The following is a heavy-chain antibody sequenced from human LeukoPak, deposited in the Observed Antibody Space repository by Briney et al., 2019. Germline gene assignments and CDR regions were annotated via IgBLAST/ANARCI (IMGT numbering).Heavy chain of an antibody. CDR3: AKGAYYYGSGSRSVTLYYFDY. D-gene: IGHD3-10*01. Sequence: SGTLSLTFTGTGCSISSSSYYWGGIRRPPGKGLEWIGSIYYRGSTYFSPSLKGRVTISLGTSKDHFASTLSSVTAADTAVYYCAKGAYYYGSGSRSVTLYYFDYWRQGTLVTVSS. V-gene: IGHV4-39*02. CDR1: GCSISSSSYY. CDR2: IYYRGST. J-gene: IGHJ4*02.